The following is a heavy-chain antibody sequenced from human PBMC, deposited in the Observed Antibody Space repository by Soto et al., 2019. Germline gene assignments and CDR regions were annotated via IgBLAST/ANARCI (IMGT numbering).Heavy chain of an antibody. CDR3: RYFDWLPYYFDY. CDR1: GFTFSSYA. CDR2: IKSKTDGGTT. V-gene: IGHV3-15*01. D-gene: IGHD3-9*01. Sequence: GGSLRLSCAASGFTFSSYAMSWVRQAPGKGLEWVGRIKSKTDGGTTDYAAPVKGRFTISRDDSKNTLYLQMNSLKTEDTAVYYCRYFDWLPYYFDYWGQGTLVTVSS. J-gene: IGHJ4*02.